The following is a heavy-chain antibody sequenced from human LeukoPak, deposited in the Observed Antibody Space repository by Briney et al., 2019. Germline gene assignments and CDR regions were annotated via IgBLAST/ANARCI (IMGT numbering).Heavy chain of an antibody. Sequence: SETLSLTCTVSGGSISSSSYYWGWIRQPPGKGLEWIGSIYYSGSTYYNPSLKSRVTISVDTSKNQFSLKLSSVTAADTAVYYCARDFIGPPPSSREDTSDYWGQGTLVTVSS. D-gene: IGHD2-2*01. CDR3: ARDFIGPPPSSREDTSDY. V-gene: IGHV4-39*07. CDR1: GGSISSSSYY. J-gene: IGHJ4*02. CDR2: IYYSGST.